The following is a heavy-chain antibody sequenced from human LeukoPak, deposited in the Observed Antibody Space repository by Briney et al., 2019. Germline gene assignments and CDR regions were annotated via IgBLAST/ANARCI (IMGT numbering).Heavy chain of an antibody. CDR2: ISSSGHTT. CDR1: GFTFSAFP. V-gene: IGHV3-23*01. J-gene: IGHJ4*02. Sequence: GGSLRLSCAASGFTFSAFPMSWVGQAPGNGLAWVSGISSSGHTTYYADSVKGRFTISRDNSKNTLYLQMDSLGAEETAIYYRVKGSGPSIPVSGTVFGYWGRGTVVTVSS. CDR3: VKGSGPSIPVSGTVFGY. D-gene: IGHD6-19*01.